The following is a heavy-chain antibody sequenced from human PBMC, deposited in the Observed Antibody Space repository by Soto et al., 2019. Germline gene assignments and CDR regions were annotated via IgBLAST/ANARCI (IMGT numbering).Heavy chain of an antibody. Sequence: QVQLQQWGAGLLKPSETLSLTCAVYGGSFSGYYWSWIRQPPGKGLEWIGEINHSGSTNYNPSLKSRVTISVDTSKNQFSLKLSSVTAADTAVYYCARGAPPALFDWLLSCYYFDYWGQGTLVTVSS. CDR2: INHSGST. D-gene: IGHD3-9*01. CDR1: GGSFSGYY. J-gene: IGHJ4*02. V-gene: IGHV4-34*01. CDR3: ARGAPPALFDWLLSCYYFDY.